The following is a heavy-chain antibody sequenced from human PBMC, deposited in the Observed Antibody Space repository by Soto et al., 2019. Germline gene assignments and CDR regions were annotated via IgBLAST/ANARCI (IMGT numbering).Heavy chain of an antibody. CDR3: ARDRGYDAHDYYYDAMDV. CDR2: IRGFSPYT. Sequence: GGSLRLSCISSGFTFRTYTMNWVRQAPGKGLEWVSGIRGFSPYTFYAESVRGRFTISRNNAKNSLFLQMDSLRAEDTAVYYCARDRGYDAHDYYYDAMDVWGQGTTVTVSS. V-gene: IGHV3-21*01. D-gene: IGHD3-10*01. CDR1: GFTFRTYT. J-gene: IGHJ6*02.